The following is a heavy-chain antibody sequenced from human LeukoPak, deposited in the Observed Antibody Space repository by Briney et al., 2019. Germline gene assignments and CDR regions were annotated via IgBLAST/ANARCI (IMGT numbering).Heavy chain of an antibody. D-gene: IGHD3-16*01. J-gene: IGHJ5*02. V-gene: IGHV4-34*01. CDR1: GGSFSGYY. CDR3: ARGGGETSNNYSLRWFGP. Sequence: PSETLSLTCAVYGGSFSGYYWSWIRQPPGKGLEWIGEINHSGSTDYNPSLKSRVTISVDTSKNQFSLKLSSVTAADTAVYYCARGGGETSNNYSLRWFGPWGQGTLVTVSS. CDR2: INHSGST.